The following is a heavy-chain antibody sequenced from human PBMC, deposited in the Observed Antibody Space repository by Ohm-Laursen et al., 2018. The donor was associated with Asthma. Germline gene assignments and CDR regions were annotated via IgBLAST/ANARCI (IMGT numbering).Heavy chain of an antibody. V-gene: IGHV3-48*01. Sequence: SLRLSCAASGFPFSLYAMDWVRQAPGKGLEWLSYISSDITTIYYADSVKGRFTISRDNSKNTLYLQMNSLRAEDTAVYYCARECSSSPEAFDIWGQGTSVTVSS. CDR1: GFPFSLYA. J-gene: IGHJ3*02. CDR3: ARECSSSPEAFDI. D-gene: IGHD6-13*01. CDR2: ISSDITTI.